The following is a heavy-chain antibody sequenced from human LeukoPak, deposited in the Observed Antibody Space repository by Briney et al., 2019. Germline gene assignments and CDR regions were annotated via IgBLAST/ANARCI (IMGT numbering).Heavy chain of an antibody. CDR1: GFTFSSYA. D-gene: IGHD3-3*01. CDR2: ISGRGGST. V-gene: IGHV3-23*01. CDR3: AKRASVLRFLEPKGGFDY. J-gene: IGHJ4*02. Sequence: GGSLRLSCAASGFTFSSYAMSWVRQAPGKGLEWVSAISGRGGSTYYADSVKGRFTISRDNSKNTLYLQMNSLRAEDTAVYYCAKRASVLRFLEPKGGFDYWGQGTLVTVSS.